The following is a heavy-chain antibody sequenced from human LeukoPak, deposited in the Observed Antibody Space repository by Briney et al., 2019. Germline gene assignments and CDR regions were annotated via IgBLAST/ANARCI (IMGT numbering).Heavy chain of an antibody. D-gene: IGHD6-13*01. Sequence: SETLSLTCTVSGGSIGSNYWTWIRQPAGKGLEWIGRIYASGSTNYNPSLKSRVNMSVDTSKNQFSLKLSSVTAADTAVYYCSIATAGYYFDYWGQGTLVTVSS. V-gene: IGHV4-4*07. J-gene: IGHJ4*02. CDR1: GGSIGSNY. CDR3: SIATAGYYFDY. CDR2: IYASGST.